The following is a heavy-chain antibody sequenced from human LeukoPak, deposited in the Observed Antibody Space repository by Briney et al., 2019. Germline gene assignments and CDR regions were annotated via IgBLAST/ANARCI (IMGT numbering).Heavy chain of an antibody. CDR2: ISTSSNYR. J-gene: IGHJ4*02. D-gene: IGHD2-15*01. V-gene: IGHV3-21*04. Sequence: GGSLRLSCAASGFTFSSYNMNWVRQAPGKGLEWVSSISTSSNYRYYADSVKGRFTISRDNSKNTLYLQMNSLRAEDTAVYYCAKSGLNRFDYWGQGTLVTVSS. CDR1: GFTFSSYN. CDR3: AKSGLNRFDY.